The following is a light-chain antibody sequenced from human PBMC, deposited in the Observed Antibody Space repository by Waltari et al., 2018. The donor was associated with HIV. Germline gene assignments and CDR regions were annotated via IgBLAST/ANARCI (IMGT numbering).Light chain of an antibody. CDR1: SSDVGGNYQ. CDR2: DVS. V-gene: IGLV2-14*03. J-gene: IGLJ2*01. CDR3: SSYTSSSTPLVV. Sequence: QSALTQPASVSGSPGQSIPIPRTGTSSDVGGNYQASWYQQHPGKAPNLLIYDVSKRPSGVSNRFSGSKSGNTASLTISGLQAEDEADYYCSSYTSSSTPLVVFGGGTKLTVL.